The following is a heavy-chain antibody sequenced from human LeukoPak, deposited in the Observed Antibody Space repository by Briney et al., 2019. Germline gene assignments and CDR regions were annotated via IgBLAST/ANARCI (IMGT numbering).Heavy chain of an antibody. CDR3: ARDQLGGDPDDYYYYYMDV. CDR2: IRSKTYGGAI. CDR1: GFFFGAYA. Sequence: GGSLRLSCTTSGFFFGAYAMSWFRQAPGKGLEWVGFIRSKTYGGAIEYAASVKGRFTISRDDSKGIAYLLMNSLKTEDTAVYYCARDQLGGDPDDYYYYYMDVWGKGTTVTVSS. D-gene: IGHD4-17*01. V-gene: IGHV3-49*03. J-gene: IGHJ6*03.